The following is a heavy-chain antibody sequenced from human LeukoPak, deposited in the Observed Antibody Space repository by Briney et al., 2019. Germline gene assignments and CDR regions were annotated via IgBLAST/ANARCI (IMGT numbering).Heavy chain of an antibody. D-gene: IGHD3/OR15-3a*01. CDR2: IIPILGIA. Sequence: SVKVSCKASGGTFSSYAISWVRQAPGQGLEWMGRIIPILGIANYAQKFQGRVTMTRDMSTSTVYMELSSLRSEDTAVYYCARDRTGYYYYYMDVWGKGTTVTVSS. J-gene: IGHJ6*03. CDR1: GGTFSSYA. CDR3: ARDRTGYYYYYMDV. V-gene: IGHV1-69*04.